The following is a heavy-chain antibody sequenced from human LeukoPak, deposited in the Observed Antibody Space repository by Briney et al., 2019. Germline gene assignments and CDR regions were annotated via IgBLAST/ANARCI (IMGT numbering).Heavy chain of an antibody. CDR2: MNPNSGNT. D-gene: IGHD5-12*01. V-gene: IGHV1-8*01. J-gene: IGHJ4*02. CDR1: GYSFTSYD. Sequence: ASVTVSCKASGYSFTSYDINWLRQATGQGLEWMGWMNPNSGNTGYAQKFQGRVTMTRNTSMSTAYMELSSLRSEDTAVYYCAIRTPVDIVATLGERVKKGLDYWGQGTLVTVSS. CDR3: AIRTPVDIVATLGERVKKGLDY.